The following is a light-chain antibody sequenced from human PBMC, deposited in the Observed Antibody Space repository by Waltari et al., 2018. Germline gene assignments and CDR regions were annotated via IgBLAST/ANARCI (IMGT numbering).Light chain of an antibody. V-gene: IGKV3-20*01. CDR3: QHYVRLPAT. CDR1: QSVGRS. CDR2: GAS. J-gene: IGKJ1*01. Sequence: EIVLTQSPGTLSLTPGEGAALSCRASQSVGRSLAWYQQKPGQAPRLLIYGASNRATGIPDRFSGSGYGTDFSLTISRLEPEDFAVFYCQHYVRLPATFGQGTKVEIK.